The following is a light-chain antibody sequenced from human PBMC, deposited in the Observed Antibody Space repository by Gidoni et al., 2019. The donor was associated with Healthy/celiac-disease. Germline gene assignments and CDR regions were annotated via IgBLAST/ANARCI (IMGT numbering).Light chain of an antibody. CDR1: SSDVGGYNY. J-gene: IGLJ2*01. V-gene: IGLV2-8*01. CDR3: SSYAGSNNVV. CDR2: EVS. Sequence: QSALTQPPSASGSPGQSVTISCTGTSSDVGGYNYVSCYQQTPGKAPKLMIYEVSKRPSGVPDRFSGSKSGNTASLTVSGLQAEDEADYYCSSYAGSNNVVFGGGTKLTVL.